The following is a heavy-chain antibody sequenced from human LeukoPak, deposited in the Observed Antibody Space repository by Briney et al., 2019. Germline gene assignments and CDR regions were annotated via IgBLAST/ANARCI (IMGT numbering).Heavy chain of an antibody. CDR3: ATQGSYYAFDY. V-gene: IGHV1-69*05. D-gene: IGHD1-26*01. CDR1: GGTFSSYA. CDR2: IIPIFGTA. Sequence: GASVKVSCKASGGTFSSYAISWVRQAPGQGLEWMGGIIPIFGTANCAQKFQGRVTITTDESTSTAYMELSSLRSEDTAVYYCATQGSYYAFDYWGQGTLVTVSS. J-gene: IGHJ4*02.